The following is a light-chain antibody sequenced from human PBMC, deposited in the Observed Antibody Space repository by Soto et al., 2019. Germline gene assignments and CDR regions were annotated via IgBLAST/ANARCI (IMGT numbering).Light chain of an antibody. Sequence: EIVLTQYPGTLSRSPGERATLSCRASQSVSNNYLAWYQQKPRQAPRLLIYGASNRATGIPDRLSGSGSGTEFTLTISRMEPEDSAVYYCQQYGSPGTFGQGTKVDIK. CDR3: QQYGSPGT. CDR1: QSVSNNY. CDR2: GAS. V-gene: IGKV3-20*01. J-gene: IGKJ1*01.